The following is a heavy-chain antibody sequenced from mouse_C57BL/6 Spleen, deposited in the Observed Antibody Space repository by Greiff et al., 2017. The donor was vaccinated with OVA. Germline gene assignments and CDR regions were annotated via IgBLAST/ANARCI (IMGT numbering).Heavy chain of an antibody. CDR2: IYPGDGDT. CDR1: GYAFSSSW. J-gene: IGHJ2*01. CDR3: ARRDYSNFDY. D-gene: IGHD2-5*01. V-gene: IGHV1-82*01. Sequence: VQLKESGPELVKPGASVKISCKASGYAFSSSWMNWVKQRPGKGLEWIGRIYPGDGDTNYNGKFKGKATLTADKSSSTAYMQLSSLTSEDSAVYFCARRDYSNFDYWGQGTTLTVSS.